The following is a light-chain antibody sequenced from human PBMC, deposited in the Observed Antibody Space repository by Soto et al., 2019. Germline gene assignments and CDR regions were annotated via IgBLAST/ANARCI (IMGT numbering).Light chain of an antibody. J-gene: IGLJ1*01. CDR1: KNDIGVYDF. CDR3: KSYAGSNTYV. V-gene: IGLV2-8*01. Sequence: QSLLNQPPSASGSPGQSVTISCTGTKNDIGVYDFVSWYQHHPGKAPRLIIYEVVQRPSGVPDRFSGSKSGNTASLTVSGLQAADEADYFCKSYAGSNTYVFGSGTKVTV. CDR2: EVV.